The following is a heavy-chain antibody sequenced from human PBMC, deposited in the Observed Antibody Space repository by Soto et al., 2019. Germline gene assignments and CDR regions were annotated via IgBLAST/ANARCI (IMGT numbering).Heavy chain of an antibody. D-gene: IGHD6-6*01. CDR2: IFPIFGTA. V-gene: IGHV1-69*12. CDR3: ARERSSIAAGGYGMDV. J-gene: IGHJ6*02. CDR1: GGTFSSYA. Sequence: QVQLVQSGAEVKKPGSSVKVSCKASGGTFSSYAISWVRQAPGQGLEWMGGIFPIFGTANYAQKFQGRVTITADESTSTAYMELSSLRSEDTAVYYCARERSSIAAGGYGMDVWGQGTTVTVSS.